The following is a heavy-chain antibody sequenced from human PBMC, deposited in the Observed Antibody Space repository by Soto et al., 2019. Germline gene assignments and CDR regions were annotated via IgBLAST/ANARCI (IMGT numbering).Heavy chain of an antibody. CDR2: IPYDERNK. CDR3: AKDGTALRFLEWLLYLDH. V-gene: IGHV3-30*18. D-gene: IGHD3-3*01. Sequence: PGGSLRLSCAASEFTFGNYAMHWVRQAPGKGLEWVAVIPYDERNKYYADSVKGRFTISRDNSKHTLYLQMDSLRAEDTAVYYCAKDGTALRFLEWLLYLDHWGQGTLVTVSS. J-gene: IGHJ4*02. CDR1: EFTFGNYA.